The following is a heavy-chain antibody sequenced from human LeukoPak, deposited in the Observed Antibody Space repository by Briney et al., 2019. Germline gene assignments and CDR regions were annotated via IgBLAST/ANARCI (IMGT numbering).Heavy chain of an antibody. Sequence: SETLSLTCTVSGVSISGNSYYWGWLRQPPGKGLEWIGSIYYSGNTFYNPSLNSRVTISVDTSKNQFSLRLSSVTAADTAVYYCARGGQDSSGFFYSLDYWGQGTLVTVSS. CDR2: IYYSGNT. V-gene: IGHV4-39*07. CDR3: ARGGQDSSGFFYSLDY. D-gene: IGHD3-22*01. J-gene: IGHJ4*02. CDR1: GVSISGNSYY.